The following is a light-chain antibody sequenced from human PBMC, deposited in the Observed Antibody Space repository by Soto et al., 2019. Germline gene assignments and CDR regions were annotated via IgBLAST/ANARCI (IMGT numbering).Light chain of an antibody. J-gene: IGKJ1*01. CDR2: RAS. Sequence: ILMTQSPATVSVSPGESATLSCRASQNIYYNVAWYQHRPVQAPRLLIYRASTRAPGVPARFSGSGSGTEFTLTISSLQPEDFTVYSCLQYHNLWAFGQGTKVDI. CDR3: LQYHNLWA. V-gene: IGKV3-15*01. CDR1: QNIYYN.